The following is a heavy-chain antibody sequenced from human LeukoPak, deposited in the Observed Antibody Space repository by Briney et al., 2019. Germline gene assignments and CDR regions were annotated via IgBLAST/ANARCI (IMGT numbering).Heavy chain of an antibody. CDR2: INPSGGST. V-gene: IGHV1-46*01. CDR1: GYTFTSYY. CDR3: ARQYEIVVVVAATPGGFDY. J-gene: IGHJ4*02. D-gene: IGHD2-15*01. Sequence: ASVKVSCKASGYTFTSYYMHWVRQAPGQGLEWMGIINPSGGSTSYAQKFQGRVTMTRDTSTSTVYMGLSSLRSEDTAVYYCARQYEIVVVVAATPGGFDYWGQGTLVTVSS.